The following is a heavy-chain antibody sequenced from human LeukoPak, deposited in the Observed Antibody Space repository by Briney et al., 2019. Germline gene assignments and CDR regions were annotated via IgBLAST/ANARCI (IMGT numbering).Heavy chain of an antibody. CDR1: GFTFSSYG. Sequence: PGGSLRLSCAASGFTFSSYGMHWVRQAPGKGLEWVAVISYDGSNKYYADSVKGRFIISRDNSKNTLYLQMNSLRAEDTAVYYCAKSDKVDSTGIDYWGQGTLVTVSS. J-gene: IGHJ4*02. CDR2: ISYDGSNK. CDR3: AKSDKVDSTGIDY. D-gene: IGHD2-2*01. V-gene: IGHV3-30*18.